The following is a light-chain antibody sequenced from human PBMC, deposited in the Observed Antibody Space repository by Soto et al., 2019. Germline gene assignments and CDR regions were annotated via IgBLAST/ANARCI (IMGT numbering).Light chain of an antibody. J-gene: IGKJ5*01. CDR2: DAS. Sequence: DIQMTQSPSSLSASIGDRVTISCQASQDIGNFLNWHQQKPGKAPYLLIYDASNLDTGVSSRFSGSGSGRDFSFTITSLQPDDVATYFCQQYGSLPITFGQGTRLEIK. V-gene: IGKV1-33*01. CDR1: QDIGNF. CDR3: QQYGSLPIT.